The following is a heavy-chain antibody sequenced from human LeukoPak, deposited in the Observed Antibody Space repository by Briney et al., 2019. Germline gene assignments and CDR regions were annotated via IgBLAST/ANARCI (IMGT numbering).Heavy chain of an antibody. V-gene: IGHV1-69*13. Sequence: SVKVSCKASGGTFSSYAISWVRQAPGQGLEWMGGIIPIFGTANYAQKFQGRVTITADESTSTAYMELSSLRSEDTAVYYCARDPVMTTVASIIWFDPWGQGTLVTVSS. CDR3: ARDPVMTTVASIIWFDP. CDR2: IIPIFGTA. D-gene: IGHD4-23*01. J-gene: IGHJ5*02. CDR1: GGTFSSYA.